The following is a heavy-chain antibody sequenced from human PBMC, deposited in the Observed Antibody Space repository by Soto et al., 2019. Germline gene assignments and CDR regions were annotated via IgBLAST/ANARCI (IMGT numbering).Heavy chain of an antibody. CDR3: ARDRGVAPPVAGNTHYYYYMDV. CDR2: ISAYNVKT. V-gene: IGHV1-18*01. J-gene: IGHJ6*03. Sequence: QDQLVQSGVEVKKPGASVKVSCKASGYSFTNYGITWVRQVPGQGFEWMGWISAYNVKTNYAKKFQGRVTMTTDEATSTSYLELRSLRSDDTAVYYCARDRGVAPPVAGNTHYYYYMDVWVKGTTVTVSS. CDR1: GYSFTNYG. D-gene: IGHD6-19*01.